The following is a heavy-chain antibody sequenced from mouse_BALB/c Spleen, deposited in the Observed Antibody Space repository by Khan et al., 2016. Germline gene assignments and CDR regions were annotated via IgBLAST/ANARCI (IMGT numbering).Heavy chain of an antibody. J-gene: IGHJ1*01. D-gene: IGHD2-14*01. CDR3: ARRVRWYFDV. CDR1: GYTFTDYS. Sequence: QIQLVQSGPELKKPGETVKISCKASGYTFTDYSMHWVKQAPGKGLTWMGWKNTNTGEPTYADDFMGRFAFSLETSARTAYLQSNNLKNEDTATYFCARRVRWYFDVWGAGTTVTVSS. V-gene: IGHV9-2-1*01. CDR2: KNTNTGEP.